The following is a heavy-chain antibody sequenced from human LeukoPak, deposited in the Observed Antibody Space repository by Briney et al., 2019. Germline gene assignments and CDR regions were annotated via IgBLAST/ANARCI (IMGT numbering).Heavy chain of an antibody. V-gene: IGHV1-24*01. D-gene: IGHD4-17*01. Sequence: GASVKVSCKVSGYTLTELSMHWVRQAPGKGLEWMGGFDPEDGETIYAQKFQGRVTMTEDTSTDTAYMELSSLRSEDTAVYYCATTTVTTWTVGWFDPWGQGTLVTVSS. CDR1: GYTLTELS. CDR3: ATTTVTTWTVGWFDP. CDR2: FDPEDGET. J-gene: IGHJ5*02.